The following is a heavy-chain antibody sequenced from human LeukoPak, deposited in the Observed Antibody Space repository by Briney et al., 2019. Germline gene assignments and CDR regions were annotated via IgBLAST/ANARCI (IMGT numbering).Heavy chain of an antibody. J-gene: IGHJ5*02. CDR3: ARTYYYGSGSYYFDP. CDR2: INPNSGGT. CDR1: GYTFTGYY. Sequence: ASVKVSCKASGYTFTGYYIHWVRQAPGQGLEWMGWINPNSGGTNYAQKFQGRVTMTRDTSISTAYMELSRLRSDDTAVYYCARTYYYGSGSYYFDPWGQGTLVTVSS. D-gene: IGHD3-10*01. V-gene: IGHV1-2*02.